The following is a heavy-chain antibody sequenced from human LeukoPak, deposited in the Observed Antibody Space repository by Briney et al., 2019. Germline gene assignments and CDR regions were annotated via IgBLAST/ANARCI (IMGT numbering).Heavy chain of an antibody. V-gene: IGHV4-34*01. Sequence: SETLSLTCAVYGGSFSTYYWSWIRQPPGKGLQWIGEINHSGSTNYNPPLKSRVTISVDTSKNQFSLKLSSVTAADTAVYYCARAYYDILTGYYLFDYWGQGTLVTVSS. D-gene: IGHD3-9*01. J-gene: IGHJ4*02. CDR1: GGSFSTYY. CDR2: INHSGST. CDR3: ARAYYDILTGYYLFDY.